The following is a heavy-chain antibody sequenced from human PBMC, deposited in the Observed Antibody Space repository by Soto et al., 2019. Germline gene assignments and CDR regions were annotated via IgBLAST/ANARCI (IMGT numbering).Heavy chain of an antibody. CDR1: GYTFTTYY. CDR2: INRSGGST. Sequence: VKVPCEASGYTFTTYYMHWVLQAPRQGLEWMGIINRSGGSTSYAQKFQGRVNMTRKTSKSTVYMELSSMRSEDTAVYYCARDRSIVGATPRWFDPWGQGPLVTVCS. D-gene: IGHD1-26*01. V-gene: IGHV1-46*01. CDR3: ARDRSIVGATPRWFDP. J-gene: IGHJ5*02.